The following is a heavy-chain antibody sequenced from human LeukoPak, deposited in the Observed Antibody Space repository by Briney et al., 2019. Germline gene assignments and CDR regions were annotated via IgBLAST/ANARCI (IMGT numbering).Heavy chain of an antibody. CDR1: GFTFSSYS. D-gene: IGHD3-3*01. J-gene: IGHJ4*02. CDR2: ISSSSSYI. CDR3: ARAYYDFWSGYVDY. Sequence: GGSLRLSCAASGFTFSSYSMNWVRQALGKGLEWVSSISSSSSYIYYADSVKGRFTISRDNAKNSLYLQMNSLRAEDTAVYYCARAYYDFWSGYVDYWGQGTLVTVSS. V-gene: IGHV3-21*01.